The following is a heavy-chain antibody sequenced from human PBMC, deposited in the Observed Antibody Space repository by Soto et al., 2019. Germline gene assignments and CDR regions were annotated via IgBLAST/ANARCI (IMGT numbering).Heavy chain of an antibody. V-gene: IGHV1-58*01. Sequence: SVKVSCKASGFTFTSSAVQWVRQARGQRLEWIGWIVVGSGNTNYAQKFQERVTITRDMSTSTAYMELSSLRSEDTAVYYCAAGVRYDFWSGYYTTGYYYYGMDVWGQGTTVTVSS. CDR2: IVVGSGNT. CDR1: GFTFTSSA. J-gene: IGHJ6*02. CDR3: AAGVRYDFWSGYYTTGYYYYGMDV. D-gene: IGHD3-3*01.